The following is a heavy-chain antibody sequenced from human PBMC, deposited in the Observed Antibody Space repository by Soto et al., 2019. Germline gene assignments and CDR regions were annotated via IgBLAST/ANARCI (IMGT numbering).Heavy chain of an antibody. V-gene: IGHV3-7*05. Sequence: PGGSLRLSCAASGFTFSSYWMSWVRQAPGKGLEWVANIRQDGSAEHYVDSVKGRFTISRDNAKNSLYLQMNSLRVEDTAMYYCGGTYDIWGQGTMVTVS. CDR1: GFTFSSYW. J-gene: IGHJ3*02. CDR2: IRQDGSAE. CDR3: GGTYDI.